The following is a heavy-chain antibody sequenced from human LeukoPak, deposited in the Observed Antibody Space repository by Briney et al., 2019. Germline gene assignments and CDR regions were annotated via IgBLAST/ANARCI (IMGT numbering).Heavy chain of an antibody. D-gene: IGHD2-2*01. Sequence: KTSETLSLTCTVSGGSISSYYWSWIRQPPGKGLEWIGYIYYSGSTNYNPSLKSRVTISVDTSKNQFSLKLSSVTAADTAVYYCGYCSSTSCQGYYWGQGTLVTVSS. CDR3: GYCSSTSCQGYY. V-gene: IGHV4-59*08. CDR1: GGSISSYY. CDR2: IYYSGST. J-gene: IGHJ4*02.